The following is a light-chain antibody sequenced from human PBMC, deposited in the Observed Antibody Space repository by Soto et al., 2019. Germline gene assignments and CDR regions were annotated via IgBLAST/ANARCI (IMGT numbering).Light chain of an antibody. CDR2: QNT. V-gene: IGLV3-1*01. J-gene: IGLJ2*01. CDR1: RLGDKY. Sequence: SYELTQPPSVSASPGQTASITCSGDRLGDKYACWYQQKPGRSPVLLIYQNTNRPSGIPERFSGSNSGNTATLTISGTQAMDEADYFCQVWDSTTTVFGGGTKLTVL. CDR3: QVWDSTTTV.